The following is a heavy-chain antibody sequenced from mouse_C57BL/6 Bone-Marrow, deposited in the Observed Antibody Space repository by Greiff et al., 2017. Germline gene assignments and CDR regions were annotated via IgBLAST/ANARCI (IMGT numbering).Heavy chain of an antibody. J-gene: IGHJ3*01. V-gene: IGHV14-3*01. CDR1: GFNFNNTY. D-gene: IGHD4-1*01. CDR2: IDPANGNT. CDR3: ARGTGTRIAD. Sequence: EVQLLQSVAEFVRPGASVKLSCTASGFNFNNTYMTWVKQRPEQGLEWIGRIDPANGNTKYAPKFQGKATITVDTSSNTAYLQLSSLTSEDTAIYYCARGTGTRIADWGQGTLVTVSA.